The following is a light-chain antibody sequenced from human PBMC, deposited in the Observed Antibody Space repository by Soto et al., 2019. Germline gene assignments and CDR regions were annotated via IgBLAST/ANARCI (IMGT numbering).Light chain of an antibody. J-gene: IGKJ1*01. V-gene: IGKV3-20*01. CDR3: QQYGSSPWT. CDR2: AAS. Sequence: EIVLTQSPGTLSLSPGERATLSCRASQSVTSTHLAWYQQKPGQAPRLLIYAASSRATGIPDRFSGSGSGTGFTLTTSRLEPEDFAVYYCQQYGSSPWTVGQGTKVEVK. CDR1: QSVTSTH.